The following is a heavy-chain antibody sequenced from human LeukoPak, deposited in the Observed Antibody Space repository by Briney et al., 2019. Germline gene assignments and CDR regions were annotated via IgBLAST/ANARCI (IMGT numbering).Heavy chain of an antibody. J-gene: IGHJ4*02. Sequence: ASVTVSCKASGYTFTSYGIAWVRQAPGQGLQWMGWISANNGDTSYSQKLQGGVTMTTDTSTNTAYMELRSLTSDDTAVYYCARDPPGLTLGSPGDYWGQGTLVIVSS. CDR3: ARDPPGLTLGSPGDY. CDR2: ISANNGDT. V-gene: IGHV1-18*01. D-gene: IGHD3-16*01. CDR1: GYTFTSYG.